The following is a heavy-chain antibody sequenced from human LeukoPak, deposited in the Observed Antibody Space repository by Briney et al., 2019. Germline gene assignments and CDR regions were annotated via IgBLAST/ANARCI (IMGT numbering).Heavy chain of an antibody. D-gene: IGHD3-22*01. CDR3: ARGEAYYYDSSGYYHY. J-gene: IGHJ4*02. Sequence: GASVKDSCQASGYTFTGYYMNWVRQAPGQGLEWMGCINPNSGGTNYAQKFQGRVTMTRDTSISTAYMELSRLRSDDTAVYYCARGEAYYYDSSGYYHYWGQGTLVTVSS. V-gene: IGHV1-2*02. CDR2: INPNSGGT. CDR1: GYTFTGYY.